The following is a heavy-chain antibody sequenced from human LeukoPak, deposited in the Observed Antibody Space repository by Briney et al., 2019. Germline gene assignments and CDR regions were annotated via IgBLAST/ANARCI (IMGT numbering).Heavy chain of an antibody. CDR2: ISDDGSNE. CDR1: GFSFSYYG. J-gene: IGHJ3*02. D-gene: IGHD2-15*01. CDR3: AKDRGIVVVVAAHRGNAFDI. V-gene: IGHV3-30*18. Sequence: GGSLRLSCAASGFSFSYYGMHWIRQAPGKGLEWVAVISDDGSNEYYADSVKGRFTISRDNSKNTLYLQMNSLRAEDTAVYYCAKDRGIVVVVAAHRGNAFDIWGQGTMVTVSS.